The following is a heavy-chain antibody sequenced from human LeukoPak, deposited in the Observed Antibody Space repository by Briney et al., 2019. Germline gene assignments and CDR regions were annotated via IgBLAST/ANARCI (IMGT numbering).Heavy chain of an antibody. CDR3: ARGLNWNYGTDFDY. CDR1: GFIFSSYW. D-gene: IGHD1-7*01. Sequence: GGSLRLSCAASGFIFSSYWMSWVRQAPGKGLEWVANIKQDGSEKYDVDSVKGRFTISRDNAKNSLYLQMNSLRAEDTAVYYCARGLNWNYGTDFDYWGQGTLVTVSS. J-gene: IGHJ4*02. CDR2: IKQDGSEK. V-gene: IGHV3-7*01.